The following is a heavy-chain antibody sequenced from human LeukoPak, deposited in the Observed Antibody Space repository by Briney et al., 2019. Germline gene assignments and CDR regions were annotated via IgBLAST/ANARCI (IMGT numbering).Heavy chain of an antibody. J-gene: IGHJ3*02. Sequence: ASVKVSCKASGYTFTGYYMHWVRQAPGQGLEWMGWINPNSGGTNYAQKFQGRVTMTRDTSISTAYMELSRLRSDDTAVYYCARPRRPVGARGLWDIWGQGTMVTVSS. CDR3: ARPRRPVGARGLWDI. V-gene: IGHV1-2*02. CDR2: INPNSGGT. CDR1: GYTFTGYY. D-gene: IGHD1-26*01.